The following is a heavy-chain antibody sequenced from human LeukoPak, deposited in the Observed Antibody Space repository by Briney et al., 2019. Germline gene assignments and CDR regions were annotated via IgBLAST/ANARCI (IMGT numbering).Heavy chain of an antibody. CDR1: GGSISSSSYH. J-gene: IGHJ4*02. V-gene: IGHV4-39*01. CDR2: IYYSGNT. Sequence: PSETLSLTCTVSGGSISSSSYHWGWIRQPPGKGLEWIGTIYYSGNTYYNPSFKSRVTISVDTSKNQFSLKLNSVTAADTAVYYCVRYSSGYCNYWGQGTLVTVSS. CDR3: VRYSSGYCNY. D-gene: IGHD3-22*01.